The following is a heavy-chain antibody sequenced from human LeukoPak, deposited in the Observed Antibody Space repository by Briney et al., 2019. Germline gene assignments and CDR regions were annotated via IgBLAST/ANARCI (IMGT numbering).Heavy chain of an antibody. CDR2: INHSGST. Sequence: PSETLSLTCAVYGGSFSGYYWSWIRQPPGKGLEWIGEINHSGSTNYNPSLKSRVTISVDTSKNQFSLKLSSVTAADTAVYYCARGIVGSGSYYNRPWFDPWGQGTLVTVSS. CDR3: ARGIVGSGSYYNRPWFDP. V-gene: IGHV4-34*01. J-gene: IGHJ5*02. CDR1: GGSFSGYY. D-gene: IGHD3-10*01.